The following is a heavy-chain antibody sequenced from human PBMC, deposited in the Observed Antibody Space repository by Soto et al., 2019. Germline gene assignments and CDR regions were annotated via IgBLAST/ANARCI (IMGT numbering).Heavy chain of an antibody. CDR1: GYTFTGYY. CDR2: INPNSGGT. Sequence: ASVKVSCKASGYTFTGYYMHWVRQAPGQGLEWMGWINPNSGGTNYAQKFQGWGTRTRDTSMSTAYMELSRLRSDDTAVYYCARVMRRLRPTEGFDPWGQGTLVTVSS. D-gene: IGHD4-17*01. J-gene: IGHJ5*02. V-gene: IGHV1-2*04. CDR3: ARVMRRLRPTEGFDP.